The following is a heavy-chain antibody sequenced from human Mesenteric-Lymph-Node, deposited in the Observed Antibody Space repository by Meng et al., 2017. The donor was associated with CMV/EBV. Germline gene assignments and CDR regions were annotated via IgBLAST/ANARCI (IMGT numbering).Heavy chain of an antibody. Sequence: GSLRLSCTVSGGSISSSSYYWGWIRQPPGKGLEWIGSIYYSGSTYYNPSLKSRVTISVDTSKNQFSLKLSSVTAADTAVYYCARGRWLQDYWGQGTLVTVSS. V-gene: IGHV4-39*01. CDR3: ARGRWLQDY. CDR2: IYYSGST. D-gene: IGHD5-24*01. CDR1: GGSISSSSYY. J-gene: IGHJ4*02.